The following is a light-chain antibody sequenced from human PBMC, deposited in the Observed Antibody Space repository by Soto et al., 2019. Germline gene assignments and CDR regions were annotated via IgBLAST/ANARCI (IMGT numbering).Light chain of an antibody. V-gene: IGLV2-8*01. CDR1: SSDVGGYDY. J-gene: IGLJ2*01. CDR3: SSYGGDNNLL. Sequence: QSVLTQPPSASGSPGQSVTISCTGTSSDVGGYDYVSWYQQQPGEPPKLLIYGVTERPTGVPDRFCCSKSGSTAFLTVSGLQAEDAADYYASSYGGDNNLLFGGGTKVTVL. CDR2: GVT.